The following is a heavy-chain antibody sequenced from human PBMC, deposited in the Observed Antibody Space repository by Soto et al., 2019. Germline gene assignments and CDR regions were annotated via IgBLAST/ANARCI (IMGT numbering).Heavy chain of an antibody. J-gene: IGHJ4*02. CDR2: ISAYNGNT. V-gene: IGHV1-18*01. CDR1: GYTFTSYG. CDR3: ARGRDSSAAYYDYVWGSYRPGGFDY. Sequence: EASVKVSCKASGYTFTSYGISWVRQAPGQGLEGMGWISAYNGNTNYAQKLQGRVTMTTDTSTSTAYMELRSLRSDDTAVYYCARGRDSSAAYYDYVWGSYRPGGFDYWGQGTLVTVSS. D-gene: IGHD3-16*02.